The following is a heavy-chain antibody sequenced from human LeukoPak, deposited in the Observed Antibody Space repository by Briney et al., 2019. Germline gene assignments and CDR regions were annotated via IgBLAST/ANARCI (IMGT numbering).Heavy chain of an antibody. CDR2: ISSSSDTI. J-gene: IGHJ4*02. D-gene: IGHD1-26*01. V-gene: IGHV3-48*01. CDR3: ARGVGSGSRLRAGDY. CDR1: GFTFSSFN. Sequence: PGGSLRLSCAVSGFTFSSFNMNWVRQAPGKGLEWVSYISSSSDTIYYADSVKGRFTIARDNAKNSLYLQMDSLRAEDTAVYYCARGVGSGSRLRAGDYWGQGTLVTVSS.